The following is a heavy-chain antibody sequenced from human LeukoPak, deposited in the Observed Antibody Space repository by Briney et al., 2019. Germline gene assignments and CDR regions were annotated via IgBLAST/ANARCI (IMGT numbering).Heavy chain of an antibody. D-gene: IGHD3-3*02. CDR3: ARDSNNYYYYMDV. CDR1: GFKFEDYG. Sequence: GGSLRLSCAASGFKFEDYGMTWVRQAPGKGLEWVSGINWNGGRTGYADSVKGRFTISRDNAKNSLYLQMNSLRAEDTSVYYCARDSNNYYYYMDVWGKGTTVTVSS. V-gene: IGHV3-20*04. J-gene: IGHJ6*03. CDR2: INWNGGRT.